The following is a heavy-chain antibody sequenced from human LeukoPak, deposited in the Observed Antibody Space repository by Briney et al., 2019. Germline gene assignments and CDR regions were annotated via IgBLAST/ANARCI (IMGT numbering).Heavy chain of an antibody. CDR2: INHSGCT. Sequence: SETLSLTCAVYGGSFSGYYWSWIRQPPGKGLEWIGEINHSGCTNYNPSLKSRVTISVDTSKNQFSLKLSSVTAADTAVYYCARSRGGWANWFDPWGQGTLVTVSS. CDR3: ARSRGGWANWFDP. J-gene: IGHJ5*02. CDR1: GGSFSGYY. D-gene: IGHD6-19*01. V-gene: IGHV4-34*01.